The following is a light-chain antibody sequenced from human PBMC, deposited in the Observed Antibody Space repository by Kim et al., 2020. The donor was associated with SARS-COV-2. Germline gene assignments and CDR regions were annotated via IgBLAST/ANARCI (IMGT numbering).Light chain of an antibody. CDR3: SSYAGTNNFYV. CDR1: SSDVGGYNF. J-gene: IGLJ1*01. CDR2: DVN. Sequence: SVTISCTRTSSDVGGYNFVSWNQQHPGKAHKLIIYDVNKRPSGVPNRFSGSKSGNTASLTVSGLQAEDEADYYCSSYAGTNNFYVFGTGTKVTVL. V-gene: IGLV2-8*01.